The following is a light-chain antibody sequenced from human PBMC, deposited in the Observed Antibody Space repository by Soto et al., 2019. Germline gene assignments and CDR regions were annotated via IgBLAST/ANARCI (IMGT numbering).Light chain of an antibody. Sequence: QSVLTQPASVSGSPGQSITISCTGTSSDVGGYKYVSWYQQHPGKAPKLLIYEVSNRPSGVSNRFSGSKSGNTASLTISERQPEDEADYYCSSYTSSNTWVFGGGTKLTVL. J-gene: IGLJ3*02. CDR1: SSDVGGYKY. CDR3: SSYTSSNTWV. CDR2: EVS. V-gene: IGLV2-14*01.